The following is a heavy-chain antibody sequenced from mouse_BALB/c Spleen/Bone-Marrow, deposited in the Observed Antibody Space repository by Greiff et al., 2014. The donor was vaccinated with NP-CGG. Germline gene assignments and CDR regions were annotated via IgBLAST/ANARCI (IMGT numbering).Heavy chain of an antibody. V-gene: IGHV5-6-5*01. D-gene: IGHD1-1*01. Sequence: EVHLVESGGGLVKPGGSLKLSCAASGFTFSSYAMSWVRQTPEKRLEWVASISSGGSTHYPDSVKGRFTISRDNARNILYLQMSSLRSEDTAMYYCARARFYYGKLVDYWGQGTSVTVSS. CDR3: ARARFYYGKLVDY. CDR2: ISSGGST. J-gene: IGHJ4*01. CDR1: GFTFSSYA.